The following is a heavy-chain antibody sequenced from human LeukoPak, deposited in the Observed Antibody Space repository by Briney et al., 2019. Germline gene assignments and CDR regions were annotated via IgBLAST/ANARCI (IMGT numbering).Heavy chain of an antibody. V-gene: IGHV4-39*01. CDR1: GASISTSTYY. CDR3: ARQVSDYYYHYMDV. J-gene: IGHJ6*03. CDR2: IYYSGTT. Sequence: SETLSLTCTVSGASISTSTYYWGWVRQPPGKGLEWIGNIYYSGTTCYNPSLKSRVTISEDTSRSRFSLMLSSVTAADTAIYFCARQVSDYYYHYMDVWGEGTTVIVSS.